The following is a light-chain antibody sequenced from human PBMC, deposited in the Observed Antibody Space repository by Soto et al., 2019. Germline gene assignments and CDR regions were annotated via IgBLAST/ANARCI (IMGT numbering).Light chain of an antibody. CDR1: SSDIGGYNS. CDR2: EVS. CDR3: GSYRGSTTQV. Sequence: QSALTQPAAVSGSPGQSITISCTGTSSDIGGYNSVSWYQQHPGKAPKLMIYEVSNRPSGVSNRFSGSKSGNTASLTISGLQAEDEADYYCGSYRGSTTQVFGTGTKVTVL. V-gene: IGLV2-14*01. J-gene: IGLJ1*01.